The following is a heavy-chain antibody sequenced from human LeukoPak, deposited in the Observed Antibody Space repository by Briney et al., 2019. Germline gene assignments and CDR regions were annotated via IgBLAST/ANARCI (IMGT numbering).Heavy chain of an antibody. J-gene: IGHJ4*02. CDR1: GFTFSSYA. CDR2: ISGSGGSA. Sequence: GGSLRLSCAASGFTFSSYAMSWVRQAPGKGLEWVSAISGSGGSAYCADSVKGRFTISRDNSKNTLYLQMNSLRAEDTAVYYCAKVISGIAAEEDYFDYWGQGTLVTVSS. D-gene: IGHD6-13*01. CDR3: AKVISGIAAEEDYFDY. V-gene: IGHV3-23*01.